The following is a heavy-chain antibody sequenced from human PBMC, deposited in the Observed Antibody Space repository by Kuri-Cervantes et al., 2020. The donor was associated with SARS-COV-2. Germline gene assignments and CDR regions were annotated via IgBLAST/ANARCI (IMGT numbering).Heavy chain of an antibody. D-gene: IGHD3-22*01. J-gene: IGHJ6*02. CDR3: ARVRFSSGYYYYYGMDV. V-gene: IGHV4-34*01. CDR1: GGSFSGYY. CDR2: INHSGST. Sequence: SETLSLTSAVYGGSFSGYYWSRIRQPPGKGLEWIGEINHSGSTNYNPSLKGQVTISVDTSKNQFSWKLSSVTPADTAVYYCARVRFSSGYYYYYGMDVWGQGTTVTVSS.